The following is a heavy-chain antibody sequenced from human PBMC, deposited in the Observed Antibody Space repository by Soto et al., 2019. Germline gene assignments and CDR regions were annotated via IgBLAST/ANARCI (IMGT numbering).Heavy chain of an antibody. CDR1: GASISPYY. CDR3: AREYYYGSAIYRGMDV. D-gene: IGHD3-10*01. CDR2: IFSSGNT. J-gene: IGHJ6*02. V-gene: IGHV4-59*01. Sequence: ETLSLTCTVSGASISPYYWTWIRQPPGKGLEWIGYIFSSGNTNYNPSLKSRVTISVDTSKYQFSLKLSSVTAADTAVYYCAREYYYGSAIYRGMDVWGQGTTVTVSS.